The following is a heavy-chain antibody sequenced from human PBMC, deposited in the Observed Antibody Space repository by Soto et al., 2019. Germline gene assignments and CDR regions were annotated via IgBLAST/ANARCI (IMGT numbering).Heavy chain of an antibody. V-gene: IGHV2-5*02. CDR3: ARQDSSGYWFDY. D-gene: IGHD3-22*01. CDR2: IFWDDDK. Sequence: SGPTLVNPTQTLTLTCTFSGSSLSTSGEGVGWIRQPPGKALEWLALIFWDDDKRYNSSLRSRLTITKATSKNQVVLTLTNMDPVDTATYYCARQDSSGYWFDYWGQGTLVTV. J-gene: IGHJ4*02. CDR1: GSSLSTSGEG.